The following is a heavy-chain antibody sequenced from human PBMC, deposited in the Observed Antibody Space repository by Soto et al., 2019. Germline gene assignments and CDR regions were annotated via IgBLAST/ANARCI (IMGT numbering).Heavy chain of an antibody. CDR2: IKRDGSEK. CDR1: GFTFSDYW. J-gene: IGHJ4*02. Sequence: EVQLVESGGGLVQPGGSLRLSCAASGFTFSDYWMSWVRQAPGKGLECVANIKRDGSEKYYVDPVKGRFTISRDNAKNSLYLQMNSLRAEDTAVYYCATSMGRGGNDYWGQGTLLTVSS. V-gene: IGHV3-7*05. D-gene: IGHD3-10*01. CDR3: ATSMGRGGNDY.